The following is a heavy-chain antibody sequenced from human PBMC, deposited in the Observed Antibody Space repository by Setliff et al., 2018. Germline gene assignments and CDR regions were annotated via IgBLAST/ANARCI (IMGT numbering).Heavy chain of an antibody. CDR3: AKVGPHDSSGYYWLGDAFDI. CDR1: GFTFSSYA. J-gene: IGHJ3*02. D-gene: IGHD3-22*01. CDR2: ISGSGGST. V-gene: IGHV3-23*01. Sequence: GESLKISCAASGFTFSSYAMSWVRQAPGKGLEWVSAISGSGGSTYYADSVKGRFTISRDNSKNTLYLQMNSLRAEDTAVYYCAKVGPHDSSGYYWLGDAFDIWGQGTMVTVSS.